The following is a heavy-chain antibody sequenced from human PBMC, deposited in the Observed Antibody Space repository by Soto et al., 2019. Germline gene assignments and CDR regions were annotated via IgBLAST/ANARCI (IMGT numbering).Heavy chain of an antibody. CDR1: GFTFSSYA. J-gene: IGHJ6*02. D-gene: IGHD6-13*01. Sequence: GGSLRLSCAASGFTFSSYAMSWVRQAPGKGLEWVSAISGSGGSTYYADSVKGRFTISRDNSKNTLYLQMNSLRAEDTAVYYCAKDKGSSDYYYYGMDVWGQGTTVTVSS. CDR2: ISGSGGST. V-gene: IGHV3-23*01. CDR3: AKDKGSSDYYYYGMDV.